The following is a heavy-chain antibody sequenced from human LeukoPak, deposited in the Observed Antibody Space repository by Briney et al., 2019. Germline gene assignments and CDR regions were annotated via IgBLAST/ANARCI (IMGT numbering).Heavy chain of an antibody. J-gene: IGHJ6*03. CDR3: ARARPMVRGVIITSGHYYYYMDV. CDR2: IYYSGST. CDR1: GGSISSYY. Sequence: SETLSLTCTVSGGSISSYYWSWIRQPPGKGLEWIGYIYYSGSTKYNPSLKSRVTISVDTSKNQFSLKLSSVTAADTAVYYCARARPMVRGVIITSGHYYYYMDVWGKGTTVTVSS. D-gene: IGHD3-10*01. V-gene: IGHV4-59*12.